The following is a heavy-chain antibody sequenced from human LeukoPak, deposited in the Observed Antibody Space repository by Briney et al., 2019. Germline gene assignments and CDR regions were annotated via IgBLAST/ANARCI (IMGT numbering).Heavy chain of an antibody. D-gene: IGHD3-22*01. Sequence: PSETLSLTCAVSSGSISSNSHYWGWIRQPPGKGLEWIGSIYYTGTTFHNPSLKSRVTISVDTSKNQFSLKLTSVTAADTAAYYCARVYYYDSSGPLDYWGQGTLVTVSS. J-gene: IGHJ4*02. V-gene: IGHV4-39*07. CDR1: SGSISSNSHY. CDR3: ARVYYYDSSGPLDY. CDR2: IYYTGTT.